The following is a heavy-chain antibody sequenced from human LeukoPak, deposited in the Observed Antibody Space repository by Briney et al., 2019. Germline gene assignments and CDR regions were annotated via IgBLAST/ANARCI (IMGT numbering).Heavy chain of an antibody. J-gene: IGHJ6*02. Sequence: PSETLSLTCTVSGGSISSYYWSWIRQHPGKGLEWIGYIYYSGCTYYNPSLKSRVTISVDTSKNQFSLKLSSVIAADTAVYYSARVTYYYGSGSYSYYYYYFGMDVWGQGTTVTVSS. CDR1: GGSISSYY. V-gene: IGHV4-59*06. CDR2: IYYSGCT. CDR3: ARVTYYYGSGSYSYYYYYFGMDV. D-gene: IGHD3-10*01.